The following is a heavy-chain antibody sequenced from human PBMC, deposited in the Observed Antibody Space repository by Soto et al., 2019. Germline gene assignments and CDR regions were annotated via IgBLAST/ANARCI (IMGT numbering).Heavy chain of an antibody. CDR2: VYYSGST. D-gene: IGHD3-10*01. J-gene: IGHJ3*02. V-gene: IGHV4-30-4*01. CDR1: GDSINSGDYY. Sequence: QVRLQESGPRLVKPSQTLTLTCTVSGDSINSGDYYWNWIRQPPGKGLEWIGYVYYSGSTYYNPSLRSRLSISLDTSKTQFSLSLGSVTAADTAMYYCARELRDEFGHPVGFDIWGHGTPVTVSS. CDR3: ARELRDEFGHPVGFDI.